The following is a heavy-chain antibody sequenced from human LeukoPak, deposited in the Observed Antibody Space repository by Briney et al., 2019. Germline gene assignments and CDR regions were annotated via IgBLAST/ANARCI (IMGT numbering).Heavy chain of an antibody. V-gene: IGHV4-61*02. CDR1: GGSISSGSYY. CDR2: IYTSGST. J-gene: IGHJ5*02. Sequence: SQTLSLTCTVSGGSISSGSYYWSWIRQPAGKGLEWIGRIYTSGSTNYNPSLKSRVTISVDTSKNQFSLKLNSVTAADTAVYYCARGPLRGWFDPWGQGTLVTVSS. CDR3: ARGPLRGWFDP.